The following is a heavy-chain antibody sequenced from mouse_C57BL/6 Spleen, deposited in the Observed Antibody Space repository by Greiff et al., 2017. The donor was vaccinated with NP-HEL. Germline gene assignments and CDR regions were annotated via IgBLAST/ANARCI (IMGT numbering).Heavy chain of an antibody. CDR2: ISSGGSYT. V-gene: IGHV5-6*02. Sequence: DVMLVESGGDLVKPGGSLKLSCAASGFTFSSYGMSWVRQTPDKRLEWVATISSGGSYTYYPDSVKGRFTISRDNAKNTLYLQMSSLKSEDTAMYYCARLYYYGSTGDWYFDVWGTGTTVTVSS. CDR1: GFTFSSYG. CDR3: ARLYYYGSTGDWYFDV. J-gene: IGHJ1*03. D-gene: IGHD1-1*01.